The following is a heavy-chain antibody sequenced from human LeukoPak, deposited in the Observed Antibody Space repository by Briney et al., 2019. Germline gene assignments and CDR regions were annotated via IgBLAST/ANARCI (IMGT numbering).Heavy chain of an antibody. Sequence: LETLPLTCAVYGGSFSGYYWSWIRQPPGKGLEWIGEINHSGSTNFNPSLKSRVTISVDTSKNQFSLKLSSVTAADTAVYYCARVGYSSSSYFDYWGQGTLVTVSS. CDR1: GGSFSGYY. CDR2: INHSGST. CDR3: ARVGYSSSSYFDY. V-gene: IGHV4-34*01. D-gene: IGHD6-6*01. J-gene: IGHJ4*02.